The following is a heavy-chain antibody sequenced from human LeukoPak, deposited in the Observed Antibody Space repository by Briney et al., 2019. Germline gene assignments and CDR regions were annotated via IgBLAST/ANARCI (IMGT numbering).Heavy chain of an antibody. CDR3: AKDMNYYDSSGYYYGYFQH. V-gene: IGHV3-43*02. Sequence: GGSLRLSCAVSGFTFDDYAMHWVRQAPGKGLEWVSLISGDGGSTYYADSVKGRFTISRDNSKNSLYLQMNSLRTEDTALYYCAKDMNYYDSSGYYYGYFQHWGQGTLVTVSS. D-gene: IGHD3-22*01. CDR1: GFTFDDYA. CDR2: ISGDGGST. J-gene: IGHJ1*01.